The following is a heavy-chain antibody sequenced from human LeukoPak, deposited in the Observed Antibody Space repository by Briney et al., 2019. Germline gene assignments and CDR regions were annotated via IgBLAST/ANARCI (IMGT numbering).Heavy chain of an antibody. CDR2: IYHSGST. CDR3: ARSAAGTGAFDI. J-gene: IGHJ3*02. D-gene: IGHD6-13*01. Sequence: SETLSLTCAVSGGSISSGGYSWSWIRQPPGKGLEWIGYIYHSGSTYYNPSLKSRVTISVDRSKNQFSLKLSSVTAADTAVCYCARSAAGTGAFDIWGQGTMVTVSS. CDR1: GGSISSGGYS. V-gene: IGHV4-30-2*01.